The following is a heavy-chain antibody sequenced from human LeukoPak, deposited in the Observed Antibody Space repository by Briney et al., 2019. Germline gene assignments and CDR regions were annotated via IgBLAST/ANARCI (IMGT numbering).Heavy chain of an antibody. J-gene: IGHJ5*02. CDR3: ARDRAGAQSWVTLDP. CDR1: GFTVSNDY. CDR2: IYGDGTT. Sequence: GGSLRLSCAASGFTVSNDYMAWVRQAPGRGLEWVSLIYGDGTTFYTDSVKGRFTISRDNFKNALYLQMSSLRPEDTALYYCARDRAGAQSWVTLDPWGQGTLVTVSS. D-gene: IGHD3-10*01. V-gene: IGHV3-66*02.